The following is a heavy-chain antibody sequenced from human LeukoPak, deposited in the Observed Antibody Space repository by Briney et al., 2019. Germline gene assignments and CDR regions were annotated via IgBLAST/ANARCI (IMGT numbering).Heavy chain of an antibody. CDR2: INHSGSA. D-gene: IGHD6-13*01. Sequence: PSETLSLTCAVYGGSFSRCYWTWIRQPPGKGLEWIGEINHSGSANYNPSLKSRVTISVDASKSQFSLRLSSVTAADTAVYYCARLTYSNNWYFRRGLDNWFDPWGQGTLDTVSS. J-gene: IGHJ5*02. CDR3: ARLTYSNNWYFRRGLDNWFDP. V-gene: IGHV4-34*01. CDR1: GGSFSRCY.